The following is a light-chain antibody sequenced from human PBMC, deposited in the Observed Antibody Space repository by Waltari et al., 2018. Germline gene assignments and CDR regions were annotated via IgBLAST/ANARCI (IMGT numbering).Light chain of an antibody. J-gene: IGKJ2*01. CDR1: QSVSTY. Sequence: EIVLTQSPSTLPLSPGEVATLSCRASQSVSTYLAWYQQKPGQAPRLLIYDASNRAPGIPARFSASGSGTDFTLTISSLEPDDFAVYYCLQRSAWPYTFGQGTKLEIK. CDR3: LQRSAWPYT. CDR2: DAS. V-gene: IGKV3-11*01.